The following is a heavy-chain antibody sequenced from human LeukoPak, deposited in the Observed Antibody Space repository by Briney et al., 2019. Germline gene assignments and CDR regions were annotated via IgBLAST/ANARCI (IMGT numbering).Heavy chain of an antibody. D-gene: IGHD3-9*01. CDR3: ARDPYYDILTGYRSHWYFDL. J-gene: IGHJ2*01. V-gene: IGHV3-48*03. CDR2: ISSSGSTI. CDR1: GFTFSSYE. Sequence: GGSLRLSCAASGFTFSSYEMNWVRQAPGKGLEWVSYISSSGSTIYYADSVKGRFTISRDNAKNSLYLQMNSLRAEDTAVYYCARDPYYDILTGYRSHWYFDLWGRGTLVTVSS.